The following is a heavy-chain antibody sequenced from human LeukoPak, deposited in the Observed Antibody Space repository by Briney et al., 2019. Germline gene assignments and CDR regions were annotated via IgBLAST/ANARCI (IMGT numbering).Heavy chain of an antibody. V-gene: IGHV4-59*01. Sequence: PETLSLTCTVSGGSISSYYWSWIRQPPGKGLEWIGYIYYSGSTNYNPSLKSRVTISVDTSKNQFSLKLSSVTAADTAGYYWARVRYRGYESDFDYWGQGTLVTVSS. CDR1: GGSISSYY. D-gene: IGHD5-12*01. CDR2: IYYSGST. CDR3: ARVRYRGYESDFDY. J-gene: IGHJ4*02.